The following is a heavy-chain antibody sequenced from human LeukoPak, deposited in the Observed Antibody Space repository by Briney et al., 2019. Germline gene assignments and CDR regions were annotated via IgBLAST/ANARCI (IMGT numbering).Heavy chain of an antibody. J-gene: IGHJ4*02. V-gene: IGHV1-69*05. CDR1: GGTFSSYA. D-gene: IGHD3-22*01. CDR3: ATRYYYDSSGYYLY. Sequence: SVKVSCKASGGTFSSYAISWVRQAPGQGLEWMGRIIPIFGTANYAQKFQGRVTITTDESTSTAYMGLSSLRSEDTAVYYCATRYYYDSSGYYLYWGQGTLVTVSS. CDR2: IIPIFGTA.